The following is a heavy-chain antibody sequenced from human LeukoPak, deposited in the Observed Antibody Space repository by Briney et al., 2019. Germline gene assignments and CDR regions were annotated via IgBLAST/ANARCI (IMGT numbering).Heavy chain of an antibody. J-gene: IGHJ6*03. V-gene: IGHV4-59*12. CDR1: GASISSYY. D-gene: IGHD3-3*01. CDR3: ARDQLPIFGAQHSYYYYYMDV. Sequence: PSETLSLTCTVSGASISSYYWSWIRQPPGKELEWIGYIYYTGSTDYNPSVKSRVTISVDTSKNQFSLKLSSVTAADTAVYYCARDQLPIFGAQHSYYYYYMDVWGKGTTVTVSS. CDR2: IYYTGST.